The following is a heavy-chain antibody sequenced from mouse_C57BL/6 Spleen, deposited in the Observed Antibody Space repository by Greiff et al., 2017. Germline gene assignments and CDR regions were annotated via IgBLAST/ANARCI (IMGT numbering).Heavy chain of an antibody. Sequence: VKLMESGPELVKPGASVKISCKASGYAFSSSWMNWVKQRPGKGLEWIGRIYPGDGDTNYNGKFKGKATLTADKSSSTAYMQLSSLTSEDSAVYFCARWGWLLRDAMDYWGQGTSVTVSS. J-gene: IGHJ4*01. D-gene: IGHD2-3*01. CDR3: ARWGWLLRDAMDY. V-gene: IGHV1-82*01. CDR1: GYAFSSSW. CDR2: IYPGDGDT.